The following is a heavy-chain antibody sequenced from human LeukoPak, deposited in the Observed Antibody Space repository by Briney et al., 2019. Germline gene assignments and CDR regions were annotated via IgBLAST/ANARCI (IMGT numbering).Heavy chain of an antibody. V-gene: IGHV4-34*01. Sequence: TSETLSLTCAVYGGSFSGYYWSWIRQPPGKGLEWIGEINHSGSTNYNPSLKSRVTISVDTSKNQFSLKLSSVIAADTAVYYCARGPYSSGWPDYWGQGTLVTVSS. CDR3: ARGPYSSGWPDY. CDR1: GGSFSGYY. CDR2: INHSGST. J-gene: IGHJ4*02. D-gene: IGHD6-19*01.